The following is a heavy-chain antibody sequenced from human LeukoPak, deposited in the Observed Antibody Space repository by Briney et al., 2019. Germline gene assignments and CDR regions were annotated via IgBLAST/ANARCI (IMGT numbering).Heavy chain of an antibody. D-gene: IGHD1-26*01. CDR1: GFTFSSYE. V-gene: IGHV3-21*01. Sequence: PGGSLRLSCAASGFTFSSYEMNWVRQAPGKGLEWVSSSSSSSYIYYADSVKGRFTVSRNNAKNSLYLQMDSLRAEDTAVYYCARVFSGTYLNYHHFDYWGQGTLVTVSS. J-gene: IGHJ4*02. CDR3: ARVFSGTYLNYHHFDY. CDR2: SSSSSYI.